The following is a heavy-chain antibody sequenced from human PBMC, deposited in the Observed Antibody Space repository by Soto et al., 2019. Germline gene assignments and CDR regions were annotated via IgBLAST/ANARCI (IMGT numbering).Heavy chain of an antibody. J-gene: IGHJ6*03. V-gene: IGHV4-39*07. CDR3: ARGLKHHFYYYGSGSPYYYYMDV. Sequence: PSETLSLTCTVSGGSISSSSYYWGWIRQPPGQGLEWLGTIYSLGSTNYNPSLKSRVTISVDTSKNQFSLKLSSVTAADTAVYYCARGLKHHFYYYGSGSPYYYYMDVWGKGTTVTVSS. CDR2: IYSLGST. CDR1: GGSISSSSYY. D-gene: IGHD3-10*01.